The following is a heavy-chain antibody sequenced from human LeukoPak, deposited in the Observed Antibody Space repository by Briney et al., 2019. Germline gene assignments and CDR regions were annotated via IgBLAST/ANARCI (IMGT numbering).Heavy chain of an antibody. CDR2: IQGDGSGI. J-gene: IGHJ4*02. D-gene: IGHD3-10*01. CDR1: GFSFSTTW. Sequence: GGSLRLSCAASGFSFSTTWMHWVRQVPGKGLVWVSRIQGDGSGIIYADSVKGRFTISRGNAKNTLYLQMNSLSDEDTAVYYCVRDWFLALDYWGQGTLVTVSS. CDR3: VRDWFLALDY. V-gene: IGHV3-74*01.